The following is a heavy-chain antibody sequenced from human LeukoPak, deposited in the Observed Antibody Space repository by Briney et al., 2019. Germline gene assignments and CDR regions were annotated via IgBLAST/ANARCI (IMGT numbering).Heavy chain of an antibody. J-gene: IGHJ1*01. CDR2: ISWNSATI. D-gene: IGHD1-1*01. Sequence: QPGGSLRLSCAASGFTFDNYAMHWVRRAPGKGLEWISGISWNSATIAYVDSVKGRFTISRDNAKNSLYLQMNSLKAGDTALYYCVRDGNDGLNDWEYWGQGALVTVSS. CDR1: GFTFDNYA. CDR3: VRDGNDGLNDWEY. V-gene: IGHV3-9*01.